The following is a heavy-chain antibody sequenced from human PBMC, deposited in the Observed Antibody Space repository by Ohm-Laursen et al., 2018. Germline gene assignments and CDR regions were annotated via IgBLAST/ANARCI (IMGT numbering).Heavy chain of an antibody. D-gene: IGHD3-22*01. CDR2: ISAYNGNT. CDR3: ARVWLGYYYDSSGADY. V-gene: IGHV1-18*01. J-gene: IGHJ4*02. Sequence: GASVKVSCKASGYTFTSYGISWVRQAPGQGLEWMGWISAYNGNTNYAQKLQGRVTMTTDTSTSTAYMELRSLRSDGTAVYYCARVWLGYYYDSSGADYWGQGTLVTVSS. CDR1: GYTFTSYG.